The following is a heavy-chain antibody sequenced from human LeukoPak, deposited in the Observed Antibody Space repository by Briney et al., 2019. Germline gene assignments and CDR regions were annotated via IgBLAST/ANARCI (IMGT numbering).Heavy chain of an antibody. V-gene: IGHV4-34*01. D-gene: IGHD3-22*01. CDR2: INHSGST. CDR1: GGSFSGYY. Sequence: SSEILSLTCAVYGGSFSGYYWSWIRQPPGKGLEWIGEINHSGSTNYNPSLKSRVTISVDTSKNQFSLKLSSVTAADTAVYYCARRRSGYYYRDIDYWGQGTLVTVSS. J-gene: IGHJ4*02. CDR3: ARRRSGYYYRDIDY.